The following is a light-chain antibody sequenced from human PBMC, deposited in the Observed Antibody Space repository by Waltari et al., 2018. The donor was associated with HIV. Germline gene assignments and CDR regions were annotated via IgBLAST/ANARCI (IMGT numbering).Light chain of an antibody. CDR2: GAS. V-gene: IGKV3-20*01. Sequence: IVLTQSPGTLSLSPGERATLPCRARQSISSNYLAWYQKTPGQAPRLLIYGASNSATGIPDRFSGSGSGTDFTLTISRLEPEDFAVFYCQQYSSSPWTFGQGTKVE. CDR1: QSISSNY. CDR3: QQYSSSPWT. J-gene: IGKJ1*01.